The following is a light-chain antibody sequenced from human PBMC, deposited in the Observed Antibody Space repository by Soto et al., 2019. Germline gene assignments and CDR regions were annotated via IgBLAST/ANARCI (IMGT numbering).Light chain of an antibody. CDR2: RAS. J-gene: IGKJ4*01. CDR1: QSVSSDY. V-gene: IGKV3-20*01. Sequence: EIVLTQSPGTLSLSPGDRATLSCRASQSVSSDYVAWYQQKPGQTPNVLIYRASIRATGIPDRFSGSGSGTDFTLTISRREPEDFAVYYCQQYGASPLTFGGGTKVEIK. CDR3: QQYGASPLT.